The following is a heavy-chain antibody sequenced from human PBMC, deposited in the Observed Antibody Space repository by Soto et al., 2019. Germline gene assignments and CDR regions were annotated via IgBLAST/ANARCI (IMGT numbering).Heavy chain of an antibody. CDR1: GYSFTCYW. V-gene: IGHV5-10-1*01. CDR3: ARSYSGGLRGLDV. Sequence: GDSRKISCTGSGYSFTCYWISWVRQMPGKGLECMGRIDPSDSYTNYSPSFQGHVTISADKSISTAYLQWSSLKASDTAMYYCARSYSGGLRGLDVWGQGTTVNVSS. D-gene: IGHD6-19*01. CDR2: IDPSDSYT. J-gene: IGHJ6*02.